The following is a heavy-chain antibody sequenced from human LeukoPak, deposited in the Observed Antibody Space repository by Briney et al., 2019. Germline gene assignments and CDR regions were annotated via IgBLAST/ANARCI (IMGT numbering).Heavy chain of an antibody. CDR1: GDSISSYY. V-gene: IGHV4-59*01. J-gene: IGHJ6*02. Sequence: SETLSLTCTVSGDSISSYYWTWIRQPPGKGLEWIGYFYYSDSTNHNPSLKSRVTMSVDTSKNQFSLKLSSVTAADTAVYYCARDYYGSGHYGMDVWGQGTTVTVSS. D-gene: IGHD3-10*01. CDR2: FYYSDST. CDR3: ARDYYGSGHYGMDV.